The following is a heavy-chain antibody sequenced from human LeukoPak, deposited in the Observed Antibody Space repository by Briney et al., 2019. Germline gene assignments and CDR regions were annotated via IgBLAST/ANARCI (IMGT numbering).Heavy chain of an antibody. CDR2: IYHSGRT. Sequence: PSETLSLTCTVSGYSISSGYYWGWIRQPPGKGLEWIGSIYHSGRTFYNPSLKSRVTISVDTSKNQFSLRLNSVTAADTAVYYCARPPHYYDTSGYSVWGQGTLVTVSS. CDR3: ARPPHYYDTSGYSV. D-gene: IGHD3-22*01. J-gene: IGHJ4*02. CDR1: GYSISSGYY. V-gene: IGHV4-38-2*02.